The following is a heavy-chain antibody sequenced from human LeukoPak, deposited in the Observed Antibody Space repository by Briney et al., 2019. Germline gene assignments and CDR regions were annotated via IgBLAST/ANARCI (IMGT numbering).Heavy chain of an antibody. CDR2: IYTSGNT. V-gene: IGHV4-61*02. D-gene: IGHD7-27*01. CDR3: ARDRAGDSFDI. Sequence: KPPQTLSLTCTVSGDSISSGNYYWTWIRQPAGKGLEWIGRIYTSGNTNYNPSLKSQVTISMDTSKNQFSLNLNSVTAADTAVYYCARDRAGDSFDIWGQGTMVTVSS. CDR1: GDSISSGNYY. J-gene: IGHJ3*02.